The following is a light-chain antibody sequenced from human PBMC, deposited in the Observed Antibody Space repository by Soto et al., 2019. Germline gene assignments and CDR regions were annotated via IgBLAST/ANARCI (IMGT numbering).Light chain of an antibody. CDR2: DAS. Sequence: EIVLTQSPGTLSLSPGERATLSCRASQSVSSNYLAWYQQKPGQPPRLLIYDASSRATGIPDRFSGGGSGTDFTLTISRLEPEDFAVYYCQQFSSYPLTCGGGTKVDIK. J-gene: IGKJ4*01. CDR1: QSVSSNY. CDR3: QQFSSYPLT. V-gene: IGKV3-20*01.